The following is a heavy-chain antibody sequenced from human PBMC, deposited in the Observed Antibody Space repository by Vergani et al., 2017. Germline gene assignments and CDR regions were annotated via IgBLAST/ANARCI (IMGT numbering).Heavy chain of an antibody. CDR1: GGPISSGGYS. V-gene: IGHV4-30-2*05. Sequence: QLQLQESGSGLVKPSQTLSLTCAVSGGPISSGGYSWSWIRQPPGKGLEWIGYIYYSGSTYYNPSIKRLVPIAVDTTKNQFSLKLSSVTAADTAGYYCARAGGGGDPWFDPWGQGTLVTVSS. CDR3: ARAGGGGDPWFDP. CDR2: IYYSGST. D-gene: IGHD2-21*01. J-gene: IGHJ5*02.